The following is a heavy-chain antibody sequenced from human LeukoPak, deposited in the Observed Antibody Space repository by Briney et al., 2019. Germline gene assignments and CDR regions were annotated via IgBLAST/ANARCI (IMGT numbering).Heavy chain of an antibody. CDR3: ARAPSITGTTPPGY. J-gene: IGHJ4*02. V-gene: IGHV1-8*01. Sequence: GASVKVSCKASGYTFTSYDINWVRQATGQGLEWMGWMNPNSGNTGYAQKFQGRVTMTRNTPISTAYMELSSLRSEDTAVYYCARAPSITGTTPPGYWGQGTLVTVSS. D-gene: IGHD1-7*01. CDR2: MNPNSGNT. CDR1: GYTFTSYD.